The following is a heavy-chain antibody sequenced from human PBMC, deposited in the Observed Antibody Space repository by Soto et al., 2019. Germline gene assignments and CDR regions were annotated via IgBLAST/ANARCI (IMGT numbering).Heavy chain of an antibody. Sequence: SVTLSLTCTVPGGSLSSGDYSWSWIRQPPGKGLEWIGYIYYSGSTYYNPSLKSRVTISVDTSKNQFSLKLSSVTAADTAVYYCARDHYVYDILTGYGYYYGIDVWGQGTTVTVSS. CDR3: ARDHYVYDILTGYGYYYGIDV. J-gene: IGHJ6*02. CDR2: IYYSGST. D-gene: IGHD3-9*01. V-gene: IGHV4-30-4*01. CDR1: GGSLSSGDYS.